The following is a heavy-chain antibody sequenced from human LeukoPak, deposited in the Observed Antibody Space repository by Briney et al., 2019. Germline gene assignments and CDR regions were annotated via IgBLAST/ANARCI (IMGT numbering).Heavy chain of an antibody. J-gene: IGHJ6*03. D-gene: IGHD3-16*02. CDR3: ARGRDYVWGSYRSHYYMDV. CDR1: GGSFSGYS. CDR2: INHSGST. V-gene: IGHV4-34*01. Sequence: PSETLSLTCAVYGGSFSGYSWSWIRQPPGKGLEWLGEINHSGSTNYNPSLKSRVTISVDTSKNQFSLKLTSVTAADTAVYYCARGRDYVWGSYRSHYYMDVWGKGTTVTVSS.